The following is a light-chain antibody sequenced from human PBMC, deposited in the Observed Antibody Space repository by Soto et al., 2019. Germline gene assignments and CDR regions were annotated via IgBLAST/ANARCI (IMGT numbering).Light chain of an antibody. CDR3: QQRSNWPLIT. Sequence: EIVLTQSPATLSSSPWERATLSCRASQTVNSRLAWYQQKPGQAPRLLIYDASNRATGIPARFSGSGSGTDFTLTISSLEPEDFAVYYCQQRSNWPLITFGQGTKVDI. CDR1: QTVNSR. V-gene: IGKV3-11*01. J-gene: IGKJ1*01. CDR2: DAS.